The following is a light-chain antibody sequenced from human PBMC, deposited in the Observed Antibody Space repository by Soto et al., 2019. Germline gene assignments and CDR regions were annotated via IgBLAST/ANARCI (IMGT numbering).Light chain of an antibody. J-gene: IGKJ4*01. CDR3: QQHDNLPLT. CDR1: QDITNY. Sequence: DIQMTQSPSSLSASVGDRVTITCQASQDITNYLNWYQQKAGRAPKLLIYAASNLETGVPSRLSGSGSGTDFTFTISSLQAEDIATYYCQQHDNLPLTFGGGTKVEIK. CDR2: AAS. V-gene: IGKV1-33*01.